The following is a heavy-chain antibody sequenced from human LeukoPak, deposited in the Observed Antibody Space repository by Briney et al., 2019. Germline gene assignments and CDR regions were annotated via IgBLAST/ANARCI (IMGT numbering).Heavy chain of an antibody. J-gene: IGHJ4*02. D-gene: IGHD1-14*01. CDR3: AKGHYNPSYYFDY. Sequence: GGSLRLSCAASGFTFSSYAMSWVRQAPEKGLEWVSAVSGSGGSTYYADSVKGRFTISRDNSKNTLYLQMNSLRAEDTAVYYCAKGHYNPSYYFDYWGQGTLVTVSS. CDR2: VSGSGGST. CDR1: GFTFSSYA. V-gene: IGHV3-23*01.